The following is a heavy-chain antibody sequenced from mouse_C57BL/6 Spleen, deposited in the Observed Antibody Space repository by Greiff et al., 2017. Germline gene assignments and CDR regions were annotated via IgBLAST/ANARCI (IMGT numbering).Heavy chain of an antibody. CDR2: IDPSDSYT. Sequence: VQLQQPGAELVKPGASVKLSCKASGYTFTSYWMQWVKQRPGQGLEWIGEIDPSDSYTNYNQKFKGKATLTVDTSSSTAYMQLSSLTSEDSAVYYCARPFSCWYFDVWGTGTTVTVSS. V-gene: IGHV1-50*01. CDR1: GYTFTSYW. J-gene: IGHJ1*03. CDR3: ARPFSCWYFDV.